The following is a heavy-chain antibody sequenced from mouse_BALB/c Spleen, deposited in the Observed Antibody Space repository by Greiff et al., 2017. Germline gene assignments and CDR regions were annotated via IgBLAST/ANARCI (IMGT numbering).Heavy chain of an antibody. CDR3: TALYSILRGGGY. Sequence: VQLVESGAELVRPGASVKMSCKALGYTFTDYEMHWVKQTPVHGLEWIGAIHPGSGGTAYNQKFKGKATLTADKSSSTAYMELSSLTSEDSAVYICTALYSILRGGGYWGQGTTLTVSS. CDR1: GYTFTDYE. J-gene: IGHJ2*01. V-gene: IGHV1-15*01. D-gene: IGHD2-5*01. CDR2: IHPGSGGT.